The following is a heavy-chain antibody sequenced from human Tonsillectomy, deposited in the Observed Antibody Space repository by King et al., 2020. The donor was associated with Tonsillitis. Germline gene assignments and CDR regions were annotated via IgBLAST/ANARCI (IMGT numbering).Heavy chain of an antibody. Sequence: VQLVESGGGLVQSGGSLRLSCAASGFTFSSYAMSWVRQAPGKGLEWVSVISGSGGRIHYADSVKGRFTISRDNSKNTLYLQMNSLRAEDTAVYYCAKYSGSYYVFNYYMDVWGKGTTVTVSS. CDR2: ISGSGGRI. D-gene: IGHD1-26*01. CDR3: AKYSGSYYVFNYYMDV. J-gene: IGHJ6*03. V-gene: IGHV3-23*04. CDR1: GFTFSSYA.